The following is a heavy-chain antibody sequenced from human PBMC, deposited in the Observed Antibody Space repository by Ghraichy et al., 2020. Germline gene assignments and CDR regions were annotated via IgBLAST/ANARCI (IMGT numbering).Heavy chain of an antibody. Sequence: ASVKVSCKASGYTFTIYAMHWVRQAPGQRLEWMGWINAGNGNTKYSQKFQGRVTLTRDTSASTAYMDLSSLRSEDTAVYYCARGPIVLMVNAEDAFDIWGQGTMVTVSS. V-gene: IGHV1-3*01. J-gene: IGHJ3*02. D-gene: IGHD2-8*01. CDR3: ARGPIVLMVNAEDAFDI. CDR2: INAGNGNT. CDR1: GYTFTIYA.